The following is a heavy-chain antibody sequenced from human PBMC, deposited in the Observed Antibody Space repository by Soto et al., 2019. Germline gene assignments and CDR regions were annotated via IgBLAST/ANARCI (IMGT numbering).Heavy chain of an antibody. D-gene: IGHD6-13*01. CDR2: ISSNGGST. Sequence: GGSLRLSCSASGFTFSSYAMHWVRQAPGKGLEYVSAISSNGGSTYYADSVKGRFTISRDNSKNTLYLQMSSLRAEDTAVYYCVKVPLRQQLVRFTFDYWGQGTLVTVSS. J-gene: IGHJ4*02. CDR1: GFTFSSYA. V-gene: IGHV3-64D*08. CDR3: VKVPLRQQLVRFTFDY.